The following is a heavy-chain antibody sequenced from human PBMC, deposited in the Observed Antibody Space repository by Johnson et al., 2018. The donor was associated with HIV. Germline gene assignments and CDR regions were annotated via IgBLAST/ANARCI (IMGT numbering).Heavy chain of an antibody. D-gene: IGHD2-21*02. CDR2: IKSDGSST. J-gene: IGHJ3*02. CDR3: VRDDYAFHI. CDR1: GFSFSNYW. Sequence: MQLVESGGGLVQPGGSLRLSCVVSGFSFSNYWMEWVRQAPGKGLVWVSRIKSDGSSTTYADSVKGRFTISRDNAKNTLYLEMKSLRAYDPAVYYCVRDDYAFHIWGQGTMVTVSS. V-gene: IGHV3-74*01.